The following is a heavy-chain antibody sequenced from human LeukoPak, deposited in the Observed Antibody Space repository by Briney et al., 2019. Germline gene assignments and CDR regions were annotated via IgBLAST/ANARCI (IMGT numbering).Heavy chain of an antibody. V-gene: IGHV5-51*01. CDR1: GYSFTTYW. CDR3: ARRDRYSSSWILDY. CDR2: IYPVDSDT. Sequence: NPGESLKISGKGSGYSFTTYWSGWGRQMPGKGLEWMGIIYPVDSDTRYSPSFQGQVTISVDKSITTAYLQWSSLKASDTAMYYCARRDRYSSSWILDYWGPGTLVTVSA. D-gene: IGHD6-13*01. J-gene: IGHJ4*02.